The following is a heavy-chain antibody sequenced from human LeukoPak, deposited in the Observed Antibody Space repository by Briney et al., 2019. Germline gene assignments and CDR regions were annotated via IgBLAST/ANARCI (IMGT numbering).Heavy chain of an antibody. V-gene: IGHV4-59*01. D-gene: IGHD2-2*01. CDR3: ARASPYCSSTSCYRLNWFDP. CDR2: IYYSGGT. J-gene: IGHJ5*02. Sequence: SETLSLTCTVSGGSISSYYWSWIRQPPGKGLEWMGYIYYSGGTNYNPSLKSRVTISVDTSKNQFSLKLSSVTAADTAVYYCARASPYCSSTSCYRLNWFDPWGRGTLVTVSS. CDR1: GGSISSYY.